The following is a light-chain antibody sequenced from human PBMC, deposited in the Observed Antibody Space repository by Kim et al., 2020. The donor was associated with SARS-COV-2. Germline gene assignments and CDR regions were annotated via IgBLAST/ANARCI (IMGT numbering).Light chain of an antibody. CDR1: KLGDRY. CDR2: QDS. Sequence: SVSPGQTASITGSGVKLGDRYVCWYQQQPGQSPILVIYQDSKLPSGIPDRFSGPNSGNTATLTISGTQTADEADYYSQAWDSSTAIFGGETQLTVL. CDR3: QAWDSSTAI. V-gene: IGLV3-1*01. J-gene: IGLJ2*01.